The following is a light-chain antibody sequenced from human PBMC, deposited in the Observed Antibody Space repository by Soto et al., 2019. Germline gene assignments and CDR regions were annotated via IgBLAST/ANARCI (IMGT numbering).Light chain of an antibody. CDR1: QSVSSN. J-gene: IGKJ1*01. CDR2: GAS. Sequence: EILVTQAPATLSLSPGEAATLSFRASQSVSSNLAWYEQKPGQAPRLLIYGASTRATGIPARFSGSGSGTEFTLTISSLQSEDFAVYYCQQYNNWPRTFGQGTKVDI. V-gene: IGKV3-15*01. CDR3: QQYNNWPRT.